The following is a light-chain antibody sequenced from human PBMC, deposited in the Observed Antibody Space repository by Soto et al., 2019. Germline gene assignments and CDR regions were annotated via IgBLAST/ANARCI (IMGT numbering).Light chain of an antibody. CDR1: QSVSSSY. CDR3: QQYGSSPLT. Sequence: EIVLTQSPGTLSLSPGERATLSCRASQSVSSSYLAWYQQKPGQAPRLLIYGASSRATGIPDRFSGSRAGTEFTLTISRLEPEDFAVYYCQQYGSSPLTFGGGTKVDIK. J-gene: IGKJ4*01. V-gene: IGKV3-20*01. CDR2: GAS.